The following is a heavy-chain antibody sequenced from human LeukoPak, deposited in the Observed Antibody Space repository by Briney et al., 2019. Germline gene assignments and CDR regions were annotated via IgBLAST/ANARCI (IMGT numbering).Heavy chain of an antibody. J-gene: IGHJ3*02. CDR2: ISSISSTI. V-gene: IGHV3-48*01. D-gene: IGHD3-10*01. CDR3: ARPSVVLWFGELLSLGAFDI. Sequence: GGSLRLSCAASGFTFSSYSMNWVRQAPGKGLEWVSYISSISSTIYYADSVKGRFTISRDNAKNSLYLQMNSLRAEDTAVYHCARPSVVLWFGELLSLGAFDIWGQGTMVTVSS. CDR1: GFTFSSYS.